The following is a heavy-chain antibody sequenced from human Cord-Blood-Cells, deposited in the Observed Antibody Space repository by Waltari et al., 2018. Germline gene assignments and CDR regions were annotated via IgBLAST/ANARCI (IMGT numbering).Heavy chain of an antibody. Sequence: QITLKESGPTLVKPTQTLTLTCTFSGFSLSTSGVGVGWIRQPPGKALEWLALIYWNDDKRYSPSLKSRLTITKDTSKNQVVLTMTNMDPVDTATDYCAHTEGIVVVPAAMGGWFDPWGQGTLVTVSS. CDR2: IYWNDDK. CDR3: AHTEGIVVVPAAMGGWFDP. V-gene: IGHV2-5*01. D-gene: IGHD2-2*01. CDR1: GFSLSTSGVG. J-gene: IGHJ5*02.